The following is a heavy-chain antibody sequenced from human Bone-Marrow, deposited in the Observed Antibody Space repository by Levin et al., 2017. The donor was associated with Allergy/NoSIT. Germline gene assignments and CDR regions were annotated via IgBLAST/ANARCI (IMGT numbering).Heavy chain of an antibody. CDR3: AREVGSGWHYFDN. Sequence: ETLSLTCAASGFTLSSYNMNWVRQAPGRGLEWVAFISSRNSYIYYADSGKGRFAVSRDNAKNSLYLQMNSLRAEDTAVYYCAREVGSGWHYFDNWGQGTLVTVSS. CDR1: GFTLSSYN. CDR2: ISSRNSYI. J-gene: IGHJ4*02. D-gene: IGHD6-19*01. V-gene: IGHV3-21*01.